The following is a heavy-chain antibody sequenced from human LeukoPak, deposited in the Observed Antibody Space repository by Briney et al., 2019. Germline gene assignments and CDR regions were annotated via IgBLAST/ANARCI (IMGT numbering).Heavy chain of an antibody. Sequence: ASVKVSCKASGYTFTSYGISWVRQAPGQGLEWMGWISAYNGNTNYAQKLQGRVTMTRNTSISTAYMELSCVRSEDTAVDYCARGGRYSNYFSDCWGQGTLVTGSS. V-gene: IGHV1-18*01. D-gene: IGHD4-11*01. J-gene: IGHJ4*02. CDR1: GYTFTSYG. CDR2: ISAYNGNT. CDR3: ARGGRYSNYFSDC.